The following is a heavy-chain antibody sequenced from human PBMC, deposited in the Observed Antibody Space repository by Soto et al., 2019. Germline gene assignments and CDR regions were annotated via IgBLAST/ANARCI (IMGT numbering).Heavy chain of an antibody. D-gene: IGHD6-13*01. CDR2: IIPILGIA. Sequence: SVKVSCKASGGTFSSYTISWVRQAPGQGLEWMGRIIPILGIANYAQKFQGRVTITADKSTSTAYMELSSLRSEDTAVYYCAYDSSSWPYYYYYGMDVWGQGTTVTLSS. V-gene: IGHV1-69*02. J-gene: IGHJ6*02. CDR1: GGTFSSYT. CDR3: AYDSSSWPYYYYYGMDV.